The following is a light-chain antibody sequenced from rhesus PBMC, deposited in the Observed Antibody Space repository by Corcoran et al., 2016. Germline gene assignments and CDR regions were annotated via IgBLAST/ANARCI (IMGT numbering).Light chain of an antibody. CDR2: FAN. CDR1: QGISSY. Sequence: DIQMSQSPSSLSASVGDRVTITCRASQGISSYLNWYQQKPGKAPKLLIYFANSLASGVPSRFSGSGSGTEFTLTISSLQPEDFATYYCQQGNSNPLTFSGGTKVEIK. J-gene: IGKJ4*01. CDR3: QQGNSNPLT. V-gene: IGKV1-32*02.